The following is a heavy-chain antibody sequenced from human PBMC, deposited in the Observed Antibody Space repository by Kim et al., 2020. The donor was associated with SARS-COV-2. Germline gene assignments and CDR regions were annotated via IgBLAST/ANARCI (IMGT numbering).Heavy chain of an antibody. CDR1: GGSISSSSYY. Sequence: SETLSLTCTVSGGSISSSSYYWGWIRQPPGKGLEWIGSIYYSGSTYYNPSLKSRVTISVDTSKNQFSLKLSSVTAADTAVYYCARDPNPRDIVATMVAF. CDR3: ARDPNPRDIVATMVAF. V-gene: IGHV4-39*07. CDR2: IYYSGST. J-gene: IGHJ3*01. D-gene: IGHD5-12*01.